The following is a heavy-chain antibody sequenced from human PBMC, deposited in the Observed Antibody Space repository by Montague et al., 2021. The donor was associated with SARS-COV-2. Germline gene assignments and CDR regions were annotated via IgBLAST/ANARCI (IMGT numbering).Heavy chain of an antibody. CDR1: GGSISSYY. CDR2: IYYSGNT. CDR3: ASVYTVTYYFDY. D-gene: IGHD4-17*01. J-gene: IGHJ4*02. Sequence: SETLSLTCTVSGGSISSYYWCWIRQPPGKGLEWIGYIYYSGNTNYNPSLKSRVTISVDTSKNQFSLKLSSVTAADAAVYYCASVYTVTYYFDYWGRGTLVTVSS. V-gene: IGHV4-59*08.